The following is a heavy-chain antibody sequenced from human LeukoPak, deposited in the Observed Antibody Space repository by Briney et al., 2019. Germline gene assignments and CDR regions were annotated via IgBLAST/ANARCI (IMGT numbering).Heavy chain of an antibody. CDR2: IYHSGST. Sequence: SETLSLTCAVSGGSISSSNWWSWVRQPPGKGLEWIGEIYHSGSTNYNPSLKSRVTISVDKSKNQFSLKLSSVTAADTAVYYCARYVGYYGSGSQSMDVWGQGTTVTVSS. CDR1: GGSISSSNW. D-gene: IGHD3-10*01. CDR3: ARYVGYYGSGSQSMDV. J-gene: IGHJ6*02. V-gene: IGHV4-4*02.